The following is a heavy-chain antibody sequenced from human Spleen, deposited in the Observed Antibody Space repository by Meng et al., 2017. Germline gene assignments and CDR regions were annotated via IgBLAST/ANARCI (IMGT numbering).Heavy chain of an antibody. CDR2: IHWDDDK. J-gene: IGHJ4*02. V-gene: IGHV2-70*20. CDR1: GFSISTSGMC. D-gene: IGHD3-10*01. CDR3: ARIGMVRGVNHFDY. Sequence: SGPTLVKPTQTLTLTCTFSGFSISTSGMCVSWVRQPPGKALEWLALIHWDDDKYYRTSLKTSLTISKDTSKNQVVLTMTNMDPVDTATYYCARIGMVRGVNHFDYWGQGTLVTVSS.